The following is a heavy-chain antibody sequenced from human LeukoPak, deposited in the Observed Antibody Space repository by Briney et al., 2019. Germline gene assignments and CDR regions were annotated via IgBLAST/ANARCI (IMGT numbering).Heavy chain of an antibody. CDR2: IHSGGTR. D-gene: IGHD2-2*01. V-gene: IGHV3-53*01. Sequence: GGSLRLSCAASGFSVSSNDMSWVRQAPGKGLEWVSLIHSGGTRYTDSVRGRFTISRDNSKDTLYLQMNSLRAEDTAMYYCASWYHIDYWGQGTLVTVSS. CDR1: GFSVSSND. CDR3: ASWYHIDY. J-gene: IGHJ4*02.